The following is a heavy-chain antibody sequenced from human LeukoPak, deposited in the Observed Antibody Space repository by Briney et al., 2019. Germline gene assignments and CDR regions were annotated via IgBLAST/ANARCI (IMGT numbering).Heavy chain of an antibody. V-gene: IGHV4-30-4*01. CDR3: ARDCSGGSCYGAFDI. J-gene: IGHJ3*02. CDR1: GASIRSGDYY. Sequence: PSETLSLTCTVSGASIRSGDYYWSWIRQPPGKGLEWIGHIYDSGGTYYNPSLKSRITISVDTSENRFSLKLSSVTATDTAVYYCARDCSGGSCYGAFDIWGQGTMVTVSS. CDR2: IYDSGGT. D-gene: IGHD2-15*01.